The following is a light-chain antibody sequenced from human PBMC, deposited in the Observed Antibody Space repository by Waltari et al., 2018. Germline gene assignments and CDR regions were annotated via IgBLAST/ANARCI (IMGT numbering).Light chain of an antibody. CDR1: SSHVGTYKR. CDR2: EPT. J-gene: IGLJ3*02. CDR3: SSYLPDATLV. Sequence: SALTQPPSVTGSPGQSVTISCPGTSSHVGTYKRVSWYQQPPGTAPTLMVYEPTNRSAGVPDRFSGSESGNTASLTISGLQAEDEADYFCSSYLPDATLVFGGGTKLTVL. V-gene: IGLV2-18*02.